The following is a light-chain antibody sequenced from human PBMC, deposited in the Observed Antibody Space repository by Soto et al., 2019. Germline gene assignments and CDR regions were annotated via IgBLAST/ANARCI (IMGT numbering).Light chain of an antibody. J-gene: IGKJ1*01. Sequence: DIVMTQSPDSLAVSLGERGTINCRSSQSVLYSSNNTNYLAWYQQRPGQPPKLLIYWASTRESGVPDRFSGSGSGTDFTLTISSLQAEDVAVYYCQQYYSTPQTFGQGTKVEIK. V-gene: IGKV4-1*01. CDR1: QSVLYSSNNTNY. CDR2: WAS. CDR3: QQYYSTPQT.